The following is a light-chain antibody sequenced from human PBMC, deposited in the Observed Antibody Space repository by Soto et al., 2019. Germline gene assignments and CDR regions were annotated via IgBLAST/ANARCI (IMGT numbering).Light chain of an antibody. CDR2: AAS. Sequence: EVVMTQLPATLSVSPGERVSLSCRASQSVADKLAWYQQKPGQAPRLLIYAASSRAAGIPTRFSGSGSGTASTLTISSLQPEFFAVYYCQQYDDWPPFTFGQGTRLDI. CDR1: QSVADK. J-gene: IGKJ2*01. V-gene: IGKV3-15*01. CDR3: QQYDDWPPFT.